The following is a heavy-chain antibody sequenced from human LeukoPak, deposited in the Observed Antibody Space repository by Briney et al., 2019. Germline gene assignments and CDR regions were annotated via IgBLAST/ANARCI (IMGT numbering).Heavy chain of an antibody. CDR2: ISGSGGST. J-gene: IGHJ4*02. V-gene: IGHV3-23*01. CDR3: AKDYGDYVFLY. CDR1: GFTFSSYA. Sequence: GGSLRLSCAASGFTFSSYAMSWVRQAPGKGLEWVSAISGSGGSTYYADSVKGRFTISRDNSKNALYLQMNSLRAEDTAVYYCAKDYGDYVFLYWGQGTLVTVSS. D-gene: IGHD4-17*01.